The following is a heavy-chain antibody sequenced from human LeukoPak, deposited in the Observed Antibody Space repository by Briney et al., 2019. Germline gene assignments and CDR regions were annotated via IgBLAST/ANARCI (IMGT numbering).Heavy chain of an antibody. CDR3: AKDTSGSTSYSYHYGMDV. J-gene: IGHJ6*02. Sequence: GGSLGLSCVTSGFTFSSYAMSWVRQAPGKGLEWVSVISRSGGTTYYADSVKGRFTISRDNSKSTLYLQMNSLRAEDTAVYYCAKDTSGSTSYSYHYGMDVWGQGTTVTVSS. V-gene: IGHV3-23*01. CDR2: ISRSGGTT. CDR1: GFTFSSYA. D-gene: IGHD1-26*01.